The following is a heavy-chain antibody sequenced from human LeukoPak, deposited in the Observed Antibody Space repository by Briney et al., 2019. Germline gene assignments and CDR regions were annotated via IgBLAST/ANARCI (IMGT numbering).Heavy chain of an antibody. Sequence: ASVKVSCKASGYTFTGYYMHWVRQAPGQGLEWMGWINPNSGGTNYAQKLQGRVTMTTDTSTSTAYMELRSLRSDDTAVYYCARSVVVVHHPFDYWGQGTLVTVSS. D-gene: IGHD3-22*01. J-gene: IGHJ4*02. CDR2: INPNSGGT. V-gene: IGHV1-2*02. CDR1: GYTFTGYY. CDR3: ARSVVVVHHPFDY.